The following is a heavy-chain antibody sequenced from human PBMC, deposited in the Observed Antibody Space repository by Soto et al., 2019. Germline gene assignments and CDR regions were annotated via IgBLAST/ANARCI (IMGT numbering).Heavy chain of an antibody. CDR3: ARGIKYGAYSRWCDP. CDR2: MNPDSGKT. V-gene: IGHV1-8*01. CDR1: GYTFSSYE. Sequence: ASVKVSCKASGYTFSSYEINWVRQATGQGLEYLGWMNPDSGKTAYVQKFQGRVTMTWDTSITTAYMELSSLRSDDTAVYFCARGIKYGAYSRWCDPWGQGTLVTV. J-gene: IGHJ5*02. D-gene: IGHD4-17*01.